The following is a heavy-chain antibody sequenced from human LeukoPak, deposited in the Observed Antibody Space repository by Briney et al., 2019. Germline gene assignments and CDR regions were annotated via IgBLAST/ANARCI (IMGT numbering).Heavy chain of an antibody. CDR2: ISYDGSNK. D-gene: IGHD3-10*01. J-gene: IGHJ4*02. CDR1: GFTFSTYA. V-gene: IGHV3-30*04. CDR3: ARGRGLMSLSNY. Sequence: TGGSLRLSCAASGFTFSTYAMHWVRQAPGKGLEWVAVISYDGSNKYYADSVKGRFTISRDNSKNTLSLQMNSLRAEDTAVYYCARGRGLMSLSNYWGQGTLVTVSS.